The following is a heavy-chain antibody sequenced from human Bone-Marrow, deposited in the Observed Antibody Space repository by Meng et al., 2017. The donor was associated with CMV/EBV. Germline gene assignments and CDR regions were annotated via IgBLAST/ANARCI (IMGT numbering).Heavy chain of an antibody. CDR1: GGSFSGYY. J-gene: IGHJ6*02. Sequence: SETLSLTCAVYGGSFSGYYWSWIRQPPGKGLEWIGEINHSGSTNYNPSLKSRVTISVDTSKNQFSLKLSSVTAADTAVYYCAREARMDGMDVWGQGTTVTVSS. D-gene: IGHD1-26*01. CDR2: INHSGST. V-gene: IGHV4-34*01. CDR3: AREARMDGMDV.